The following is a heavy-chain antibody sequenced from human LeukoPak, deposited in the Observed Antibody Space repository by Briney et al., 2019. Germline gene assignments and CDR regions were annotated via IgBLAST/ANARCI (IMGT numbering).Heavy chain of an antibody. V-gene: IGHV4-34*01. D-gene: IGHD6-13*01. CDR3: ARDLQQLATNWFDP. CDR2: INHSGST. Sequence: PSETLSLTCAVYGGSFSGYYWSWIRQPPGKGLEWIGEINHSGSTNYNPSLKSRVTISVDTSKNQFSLKLSSVTAADTAVYYCARDLQQLATNWFDPWGQGTLVTVSS. CDR1: GGSFSGYY. J-gene: IGHJ5*02.